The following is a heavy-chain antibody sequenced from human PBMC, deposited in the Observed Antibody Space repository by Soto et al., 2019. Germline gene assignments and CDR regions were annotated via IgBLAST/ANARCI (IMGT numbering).Heavy chain of an antibody. Sequence: QVQLVESGGGVVQPGRSLRLSCAASAFAFSSYTMHWVRQAPGKGLEWVTVVSYDGSNKYNADSVKGRFTISRDNSKNTLYLHMNNLRVEDTAVYYCARAGCISTSCQNGMDVWGQGTTVTVSS. D-gene: IGHD2-2*01. J-gene: IGHJ6*02. CDR1: AFAFSSYT. V-gene: IGHV3-30-3*01. CDR3: ARAGCISTSCQNGMDV. CDR2: VSYDGSNK.